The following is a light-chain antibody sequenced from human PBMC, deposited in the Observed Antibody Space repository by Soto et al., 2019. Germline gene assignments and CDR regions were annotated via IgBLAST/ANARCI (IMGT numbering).Light chain of an antibody. CDR2: EVS. J-gene: IGLJ1*01. V-gene: IGLV2-14*01. Sequence: QSVLTQPRSVSGSPGQSVTISCTGTSSDVGTYDFVSWYQQHPGKAPRLMIYEVSDRPSGVSNRFSGSKSGNTASLTISGLQAEDEADYYCSSYTTTNTHVFGTGTKVTVL. CDR3: SSYTTTNTHV. CDR1: SSDVGTYDF.